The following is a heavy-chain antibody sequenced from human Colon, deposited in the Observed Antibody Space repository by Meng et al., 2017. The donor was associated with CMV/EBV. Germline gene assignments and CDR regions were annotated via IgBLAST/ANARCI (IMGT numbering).Heavy chain of an antibody. V-gene: IGHV3-21*01. J-gene: IGHJ4*02. D-gene: IGHD3-22*01. CDR1: GFSFSRYS. Sequence: LACAASGFSFSRYSMNWVRQAPGKGLEWVSSISSSGLYIYYAASVKGRFTISRDNAKNSLYLQMNSLRAEDTAVYYCANYDSSVGYWGQGTLVTVSS. CDR2: ISSSGLYI. CDR3: ANYDSSVGY.